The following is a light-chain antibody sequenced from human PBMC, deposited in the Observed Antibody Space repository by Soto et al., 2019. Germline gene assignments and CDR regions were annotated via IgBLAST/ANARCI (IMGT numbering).Light chain of an antibody. J-gene: IGKJ1*01. CDR2: DAS. CDR3: QQYNSYS. CDR1: QSISSW. Sequence: EIQMTQSPSPLSATAGDRVTTTCRASQSISSWLAWYQHKPGKAPKLLIYDASNLDSGVPSRFSGSGSGTEFSLTISSRQPDDCATYYCQQYNSYSFGQGTKVDI. V-gene: IGKV1-5*01.